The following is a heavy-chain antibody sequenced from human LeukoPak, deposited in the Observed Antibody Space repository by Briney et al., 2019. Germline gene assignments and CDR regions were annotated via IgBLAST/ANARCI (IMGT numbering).Heavy chain of an antibody. V-gene: IGHV3-23*01. CDR2: ISGSGGST. J-gene: IGHJ4*02. D-gene: IGHD2-15*01. Sequence: GGSLRLSCAASGFTFSSYAMSWVRQSPGKGLEWVSAISGSGGSTYYADSVKGRFTISRDNSKNTLYLQMNSLRAEDTAVYYCAKVAIGYCSGGRCYWAYFFDYWGQGTLVTVSS. CDR1: GFTFSSYA. CDR3: AKVAIGYCSGGRCYWAYFFDY.